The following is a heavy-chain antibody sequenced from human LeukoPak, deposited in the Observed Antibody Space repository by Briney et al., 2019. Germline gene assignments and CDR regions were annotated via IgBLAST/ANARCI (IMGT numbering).Heavy chain of an antibody. Sequence: SETLSLTCAVSGGSISSGGYPWSWIRQPPGKGLEWIGYIYHSGSTYYNPSLKSRVAISVDRSKNQFSLKLSSVTAADTAVYYCARDMGRTIFGVVPNWFDPWGQGTLVTVSS. CDR2: IYHSGST. CDR1: GGSISSGGYP. D-gene: IGHD3-3*01. J-gene: IGHJ5*02. V-gene: IGHV4-30-2*01. CDR3: ARDMGRTIFGVVPNWFDP.